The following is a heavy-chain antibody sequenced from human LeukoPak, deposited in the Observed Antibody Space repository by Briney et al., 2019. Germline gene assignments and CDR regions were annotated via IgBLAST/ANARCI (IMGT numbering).Heavy chain of an antibody. CDR2: IHHSGSA. CDR1: GASISSNW. D-gene: IGHD3-10*01. CDR3: VRDRGEWSYSHDY. J-gene: IGHJ4*02. Sequence: SETLSLTCAVSGASISSNWWNWVRQPPGKGLEWIGEIHHSGSANYNPSLKSRVTISLDTSENQFSLRLSSVTAADTAVYYCVRDRGEWSYSHDYRGQGTLVTVSS. V-gene: IGHV4-4*02.